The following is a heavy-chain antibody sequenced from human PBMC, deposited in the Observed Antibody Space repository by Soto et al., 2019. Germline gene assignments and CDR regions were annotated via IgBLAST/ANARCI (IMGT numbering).Heavy chain of an antibody. J-gene: IGHJ6*02. Sequence: SVKVSCKASGGTFSSYAISWVRQAPGQGLEWMGGIIPIFGTANYAQKFQGRVTITADESTSTAYMELSSLRSEDTAVYYCARDAPADIVVVPAAQPHYYYGMDVWGQGTTVTVSS. CDR1: GGTFSSYA. CDR2: IIPIFGTA. D-gene: IGHD2-2*01. CDR3: ARDAPADIVVVPAAQPHYYYGMDV. V-gene: IGHV1-69*13.